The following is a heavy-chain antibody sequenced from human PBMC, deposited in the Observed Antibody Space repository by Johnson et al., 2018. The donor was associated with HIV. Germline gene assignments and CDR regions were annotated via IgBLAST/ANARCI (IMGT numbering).Heavy chain of an antibody. Sequence: QVQLVESGGGVVQPGRSLRLSCAASGFTFSSYAMHWVRQPPGKGLEWVAVISYGGNKQYYVDSVEGRFTISRDNSKNTLYLQMNSLRAEDTAVYYCARDKGIAARLGAFDIWGQGTMVTVSS. D-gene: IGHD6-6*01. J-gene: IGHJ3*02. V-gene: IGHV3-30-3*01. CDR2: ISYGGNKQ. CDR3: ARDKGIAARLGAFDI. CDR1: GFTFSSYA.